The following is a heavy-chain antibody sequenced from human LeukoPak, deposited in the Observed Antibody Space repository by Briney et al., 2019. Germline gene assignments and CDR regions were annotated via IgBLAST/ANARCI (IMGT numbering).Heavy chain of an antibody. V-gene: IGHV4-59*01. Sequence: SETLSLTCTVSGDSISIYYCNWFRQAPGKGLEWIGHIYYSGSTNYKPSLRSRVIISVDTSRNQFSLKVNSVTAADTAVYYCARAVWEHYFDSWGQGTLVTVSS. CDR2: IYYSGST. J-gene: IGHJ4*02. CDR1: GDSISIYY. CDR3: ARAVWEHYFDS. D-gene: IGHD1-26*01.